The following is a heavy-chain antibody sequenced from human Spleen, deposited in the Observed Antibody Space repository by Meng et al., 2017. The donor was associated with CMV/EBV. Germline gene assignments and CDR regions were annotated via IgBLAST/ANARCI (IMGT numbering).Heavy chain of an antibody. V-gene: IGHV4-34*01. CDR2: INHSGSS. CDR1: GGSFSGYY. J-gene: IGHJ4*02. CDR3: ARAIILGGSYVDS. D-gene: IGHD2-15*01. Sequence: SETLSLTCAVYGGSFSGYYWSWIRQPPGEGLQWIGEINHSGSSNYNPSLKSRVTISVDTSKNQFSFTLNSVTAADTAMYYCARAIILGGSYVDSWGQGTPVTVSS.